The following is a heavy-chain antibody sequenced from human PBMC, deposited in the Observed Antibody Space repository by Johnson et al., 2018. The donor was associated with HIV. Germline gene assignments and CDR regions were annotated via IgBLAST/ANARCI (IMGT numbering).Heavy chain of an antibody. CDR3: ARRPNHDILTGKGGAFDI. CDR1: GFTFSSCA. D-gene: IGHD3-9*01. V-gene: IGHV3-20*04. CDR2: ISGSS. J-gene: IGHJ3*02. Sequence: VQLVESGGGVVQPGMSLRLSCVASGFTFSSCAMSWVRQAPGKGLEWVSGISGSSGYADSVKGRFTISRDNAKNSLYLQMNSLRAEDTALYYCARRPNHDILTGKGGAFDIWGQGTMVTVSS.